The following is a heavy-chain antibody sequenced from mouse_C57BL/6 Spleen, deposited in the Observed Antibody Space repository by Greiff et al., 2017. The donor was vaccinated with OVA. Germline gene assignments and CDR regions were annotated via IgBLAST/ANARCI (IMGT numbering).Heavy chain of an antibody. V-gene: IGHV1-54*01. CDR2: INPDSGGT. D-gene: IGHD1-1*01. CDR1: GYTFTNYL. Sequence: QVQLQQPGAELVRPGTSVKLSCKASGYTFTNYLIEWVKQRPGQGLEWIGRINPDSGGTNYNEKFKGKATLTADKSSSTAYMQLSSLTSEDSAVYYCARARYYGVMEFAYWGQGTLVTVSA. CDR3: ARARYYGVMEFAY. J-gene: IGHJ3*01.